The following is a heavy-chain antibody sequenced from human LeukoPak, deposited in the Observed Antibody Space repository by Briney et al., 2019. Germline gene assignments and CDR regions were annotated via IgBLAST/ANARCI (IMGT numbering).Heavy chain of an antibody. Sequence: HPGGSLRLSCAAFGFTFRTYTVHWVRQAPGKGLEWVAVISHDETHKYYSDSVKGRFTISRDNSKSALYLQMNSLRVEDTAVYYCARMNYISTGWGAPFDYWGQGVLVTVSS. D-gene: IGHD1-7*01. CDR1: GFTFRTYT. J-gene: IGHJ4*02. CDR3: ARMNYISTGWGAPFDY. CDR2: ISHDETHK. V-gene: IGHV3-30-3*01.